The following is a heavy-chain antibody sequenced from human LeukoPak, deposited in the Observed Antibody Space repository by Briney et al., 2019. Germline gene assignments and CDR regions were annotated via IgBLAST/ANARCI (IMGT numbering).Heavy chain of an antibody. CDR1: GYTFTSYG. V-gene: IGHV1-18*01. CDR2: ISAYNGNT. J-gene: IGHJ4*02. D-gene: IGHD5-18*01. CDR3: ARVGWIQLWFPIAAAGTGGNYFDY. Sequence: ASVKVSCKASGYTFTSYGISWVRQAPGQGLEWMGWISAYNGNTNYAQKLQGRVTMTTDTSTSTAYMELRSLRSDDTAVYYCARVGWIQLWFPIAAAGTGGNYFDYWGQGTLVTVSS.